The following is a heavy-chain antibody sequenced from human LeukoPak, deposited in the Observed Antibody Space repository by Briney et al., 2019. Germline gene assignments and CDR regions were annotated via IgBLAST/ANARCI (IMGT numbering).Heavy chain of an antibody. CDR1: GGSISSYY. CDR2: IYYSGST. D-gene: IGHD4-17*01. J-gene: IGHJ4*02. V-gene: IGHV4-59*08. Sequence: SETLSLTCAVYGGSISSYYWSWIRQPPGKGLEWIGYIYYSGSTNYNPSLKSRVTISVDTSKNQFSLKLSSVTAADTAVYYCARHDYGDPTELDYWGQGTLVTVSS. CDR3: ARHDYGDPTELDY.